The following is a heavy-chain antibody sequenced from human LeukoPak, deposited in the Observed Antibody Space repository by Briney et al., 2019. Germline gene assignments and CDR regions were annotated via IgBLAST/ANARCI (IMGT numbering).Heavy chain of an antibody. D-gene: IGHD6-19*01. Sequence: ASVKVSCKASGYTLSDHSVHWVRKAPGQGLEWTGTITPRDGSTGFPQKFQGRVTLTTDMSTGTVYMELSSLRSEDTAVYYCARSSGWDQDDAFDIWGQGTMVTVSS. CDR2: ITPRDGST. V-gene: IGHV1-46*01. J-gene: IGHJ3*02. CDR1: GYTLSDHS. CDR3: ARSSGWDQDDAFDI.